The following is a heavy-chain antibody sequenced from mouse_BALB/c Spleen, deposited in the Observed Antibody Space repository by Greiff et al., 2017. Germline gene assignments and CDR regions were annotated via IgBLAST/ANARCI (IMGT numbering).Heavy chain of an antibody. V-gene: IGHV5-6-3*01. CDR1: GFTFSSYG. D-gene: IGHD6-1*01. CDR3: SSASRAAGDLDD. J-gene: IGHJ1*01. Sequence: DVMLEESGGGLVQPGGSLKLSCAASGFTFSSYGMYWVRQTPDNRLELVATINSNGGSTYYPDSVKGRFTISLDNAKNTLYLQMSSLKSEDKAMYYCSSASRAAGDLDDWGAGTTVTVSS. CDR2: INSNGGST.